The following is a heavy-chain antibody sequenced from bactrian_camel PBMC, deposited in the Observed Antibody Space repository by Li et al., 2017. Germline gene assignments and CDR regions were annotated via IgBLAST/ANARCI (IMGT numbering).Heavy chain of an antibody. Sequence: HVQLVESGGGSVQAGGSLRLSCAASGFTVSSSCMGWFRQAPGKGLEWVSYIYSDGSGTYYTDAVKGRFTISQDNANAKTTLYLQMNNLKPDDTAMYYCAARFCPNRWVLDLDASEYNNWGQGTQVTVS. V-gene: IGHV3S6*01. CDR3: AARFCPNRWVLDLDASEYNN. CDR2: IYSDGSGT. J-gene: IGHJ4*01. CDR1: GFTVSSSC. D-gene: IGHD1*01.